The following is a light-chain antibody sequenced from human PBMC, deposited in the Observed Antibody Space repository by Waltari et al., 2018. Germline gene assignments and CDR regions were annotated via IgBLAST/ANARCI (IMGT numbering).Light chain of an antibody. Sequence: QSALTQPRSVSGSPGQSVTIPCTGTSSDVGGYNSVSWYQPDPGKAPKLMIYDINKRPSGVPDRFSGSKSGNTASLTISGVQAEDEADYYCCSYVGPNTFWVFGGGTKLTVL. CDR2: DIN. CDR3: CSYVGPNTFWV. CDR1: SSDVGGYNS. J-gene: IGLJ3*02. V-gene: IGLV2-11*01.